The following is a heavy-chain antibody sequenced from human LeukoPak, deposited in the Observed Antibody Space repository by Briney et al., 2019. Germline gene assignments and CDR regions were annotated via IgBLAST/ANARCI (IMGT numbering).Heavy chain of an antibody. CDR1: GFTFSSYW. D-gene: IGHD6-19*01. CDR3: ARLSTAVIDADY. J-gene: IGHJ4*02. CDR2: IKQDGSEK. Sequence: GGSLRLSCAASGFTFSSYWMSWVRQTPGKGLEWVANIKQDGSEKYYVDSVKGRFIISRDNAKNSLYLQMNSLRAEDSAVYYCARLSTAVIDADYWGQGTLVTVSS. V-gene: IGHV3-7*01.